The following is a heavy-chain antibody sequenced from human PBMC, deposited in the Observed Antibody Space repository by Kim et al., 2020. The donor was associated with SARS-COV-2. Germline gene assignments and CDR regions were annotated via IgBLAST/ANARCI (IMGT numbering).Heavy chain of an antibody. Sequence: GGSLRLSCAASGFTFSSYAMSWVRQAPGKGLEWVSAISGSGGSTYYADSVKGRFTISRDNSKNTLYLQMNSLRAEDTAVYYCAKGQGATRLKADAFDIWGQGTMVTVSS. J-gene: IGHJ3*02. CDR1: GFTFSSYA. V-gene: IGHV3-23*01. CDR2: ISGSGGST. CDR3: AKGQGATRLKADAFDI. D-gene: IGHD5-12*01.